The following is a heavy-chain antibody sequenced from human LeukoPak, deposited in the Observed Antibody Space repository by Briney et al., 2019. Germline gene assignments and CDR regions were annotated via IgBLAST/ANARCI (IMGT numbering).Heavy chain of an antibody. Sequence: PGRSLRLSCAASGFTFSSYGMHWVRQAPGKGLEWVAVISYDGSNKYYADSVKGRFTISRDNSKNTLYLQINGLRAEDTAEYYCAKEARYSGSYSSPDYWGQGTLVTVSS. CDR2: ISYDGSNK. CDR3: AKEARYSGSYSSPDY. J-gene: IGHJ4*02. CDR1: GFTFSSYG. V-gene: IGHV3-30*18. D-gene: IGHD1-26*01.